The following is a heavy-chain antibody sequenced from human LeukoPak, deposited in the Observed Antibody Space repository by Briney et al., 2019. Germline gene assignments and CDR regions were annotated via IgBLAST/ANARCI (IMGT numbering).Heavy chain of an antibody. J-gene: IGHJ5*02. CDR1: GGSFSGYY. CDR2: INHSGST. Sequence: SETLSLTCAVYGGSFSGYYWSWIRKPPGKGLEWIGEINHSGSTKYNPSLKSRVTISVDTSKNQFSLKLNSVTAADTAVYYCATLTGYSPESWFDPWGEGILVTVSS. D-gene: IGHD3-9*01. V-gene: IGHV4-34*01. CDR3: ATLTGYSPESWFDP.